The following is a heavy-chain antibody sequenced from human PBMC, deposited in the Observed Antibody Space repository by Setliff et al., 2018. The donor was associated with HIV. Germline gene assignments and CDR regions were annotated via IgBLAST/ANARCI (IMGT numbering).Heavy chain of an antibody. D-gene: IGHD6-13*01. CDR3: ARPRLYSNALEY. CDR2: IYSDGNT. V-gene: IGHV3-66*02. Sequence: GGSLRLSCAASGFTVSSYYMSWVRQAPGKGLEWVSTIYSDGNTYHADSVKGRFTLSRDNSENALFLQMNSLRPEDTAVYYCARPRLYSNALEYWGQGTLVTVSS. CDR1: GFTVSSYY. J-gene: IGHJ4*02.